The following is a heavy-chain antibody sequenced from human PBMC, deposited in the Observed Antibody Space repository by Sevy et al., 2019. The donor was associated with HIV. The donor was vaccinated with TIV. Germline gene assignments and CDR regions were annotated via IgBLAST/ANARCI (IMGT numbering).Heavy chain of an antibody. CDR2: INHSGST. CDR3: ARGGYSSSSVYYYYGMDV. D-gene: IGHD6-6*01. J-gene: IGHJ6*02. CDR1: GGSFSGYY. Sequence: SETLSLTCAVYGGSFSGYYWSWIRQPPGKGLEWIGEINHSGSTNYNPSLKSRVTISVDTSKNQFSLKLSSVTAADTAVYYGARGGYSSSSVYYYYGMDVWGQGTTVTVSS. V-gene: IGHV4-34*01.